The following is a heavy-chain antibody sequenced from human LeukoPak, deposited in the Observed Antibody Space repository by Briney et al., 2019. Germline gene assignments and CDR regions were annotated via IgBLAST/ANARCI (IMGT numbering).Heavy chain of an antibody. V-gene: IGHV1-46*01. CDR3: VRERERGTYFV. CDR1: GYTFTSYY. Sequence: ASVKVSCKASGYTFTSYYMHWVRQAPGQGLEWMGLINPTGGSTGYAQKFQGRVTMTRDMSTSTVYMELSSLRSEDTAVYYCVRERERGTYFVWGQGTLVTVSS. D-gene: IGHD3-10*01. J-gene: IGHJ4*02. CDR2: INPTGGST.